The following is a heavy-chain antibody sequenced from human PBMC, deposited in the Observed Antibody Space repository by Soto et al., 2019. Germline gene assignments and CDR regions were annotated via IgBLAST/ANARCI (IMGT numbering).Heavy chain of an antibody. CDR1: GYTFTSYD. D-gene: IGHD6-13*01. J-gene: IGHJ6*02. V-gene: IGHV1-8*01. Sequence: ASVKVSCKASGYTFTSYDINWVRQATGQGXEWMGWMNPNSGNTGYAQKFQGRVTMTRNTSISTAYMELSSLRSEDTAVYYCARVKRGYSRSWYVYGMDVWGQGTTVTVSS. CDR2: MNPNSGNT. CDR3: ARVKRGYSRSWYVYGMDV.